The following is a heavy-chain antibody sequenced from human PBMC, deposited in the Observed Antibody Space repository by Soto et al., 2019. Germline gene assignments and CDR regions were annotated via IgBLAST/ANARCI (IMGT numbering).Heavy chain of an antibody. CDR2: ISYDGSNK. J-gene: IGHJ6*02. D-gene: IGHD5-18*01. CDR1: GFTFSSYG. V-gene: IGHV3-30*03. CDR3: ARIQLVLLGMDV. Sequence: QVQLVESGGGVVQPGRSLRLSCAASGFTFSSYGMHWVRQAPGKGLEWVAVISYDGSNKYYADSVKGRFTISRDNSKNTLYLQMNSLRAEDTAVYYCARIQLVLLGMDVWGQGTTVTVSS.